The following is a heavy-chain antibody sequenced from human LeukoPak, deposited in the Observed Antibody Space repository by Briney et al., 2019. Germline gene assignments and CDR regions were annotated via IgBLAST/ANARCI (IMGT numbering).Heavy chain of an antibody. J-gene: IGHJ6*02. CDR2: INPSGGST. D-gene: IGHD6-19*01. CDR1: GYTFTSYY. V-gene: IGHV1-46*01. Sequence: ASVKVSCKASGYTFTSYYMHWVRQAPGQGLEWMGIINPSGGSTSYAQKFQGRVTMTRDTSTSTVYMELSSLRSEDTAVYYCARGVIAVAGTRGHYYYYGMDVWGQGTTVTVSS. CDR3: ARGVIAVAGTRGHYYYYGMDV.